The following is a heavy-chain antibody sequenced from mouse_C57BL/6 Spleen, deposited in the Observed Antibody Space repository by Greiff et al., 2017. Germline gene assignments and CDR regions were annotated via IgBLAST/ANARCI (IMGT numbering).Heavy chain of an antibody. CDR2: IYPGDGDT. Sequence: VKLMESGPELVKPGASVKISCKASGYAFSSSWMNWVKQRPGKGLEWIGRIYPGDGDTNYNGKFKGKATLTADKSSSTAYMQLRSLTSEDSAVYFCAKSYYSNLDAMDYWGQGTSVTVSS. V-gene: IGHV1-82*01. D-gene: IGHD2-5*01. J-gene: IGHJ4*01. CDR3: AKSYYSNLDAMDY. CDR1: GYAFSSSW.